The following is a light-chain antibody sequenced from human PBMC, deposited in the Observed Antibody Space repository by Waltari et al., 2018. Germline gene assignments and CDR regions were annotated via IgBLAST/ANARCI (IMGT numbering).Light chain of an antibody. CDR2: GAS. V-gene: IGKV3-15*01. CDR1: QSIYDN. Sequence: EVVMTQSPATLSVSPGERATLSCRASQSIYDNLAWYQQKPGQSPRLLIYGASTRSTGIPSSFSCSGSGTDFTLTISSLQSEDSAVSFCQQYNRWPPVTFGGGTKVEIK. J-gene: IGKJ4*01. CDR3: QQYNRWPPVT.